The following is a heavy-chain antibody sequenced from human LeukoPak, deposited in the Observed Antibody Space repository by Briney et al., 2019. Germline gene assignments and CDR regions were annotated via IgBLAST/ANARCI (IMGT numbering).Heavy chain of an antibody. D-gene: IGHD1-26*01. V-gene: IGHV3-30*02. CDR3: AKDHSSWWELLGY. J-gene: IGHJ4*02. CDR1: GFTFSSYG. CDR2: IRYDGSNK. Sequence: GGSLRLSCAASGFTFSSYGMHWVRQAPGKGLEWVAFIRYDGSNKYYADSVKGRFTISRDNSKNTLYLQMNSLRAEDTAVYYCAKDHSSWWELLGYWGQGTRVTVSS.